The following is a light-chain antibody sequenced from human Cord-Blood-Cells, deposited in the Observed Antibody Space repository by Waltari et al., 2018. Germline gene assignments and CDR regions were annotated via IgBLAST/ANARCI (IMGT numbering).Light chain of an antibody. Sequence: DIHMTQSPSPLSASVGDRVTITCRAIQSISSWLAWYQQKPGKAPKLLIYKASSLESGVPSRFSGSGSGTEFTLTISSLQPDDFATYYCQQYNSYSYTFGQGTKLEIK. CDR2: KAS. J-gene: IGKJ2*01. V-gene: IGKV1-5*03. CDR1: QSISSW. CDR3: QQYNSYSYT.